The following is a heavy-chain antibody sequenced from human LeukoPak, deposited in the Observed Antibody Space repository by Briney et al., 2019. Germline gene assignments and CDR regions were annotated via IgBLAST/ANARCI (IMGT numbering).Heavy chain of an antibody. J-gene: IGHJ5*02. D-gene: IGHD3-22*01. CDR2: ISTAGDT. CDR3: ASATRGGYYDR. V-gene: IGHV3-13*01. Sequence: GGSLRLSCAASGFSFSSYDLHWVRQPTGKTLEWVSAISTAGDTYYPGSVKGRFTISRENAKNSLYLQMSSLEAGDTAVYYCASATRGGYYDRWGQGTLVTVSS. CDR1: GFSFSSYD.